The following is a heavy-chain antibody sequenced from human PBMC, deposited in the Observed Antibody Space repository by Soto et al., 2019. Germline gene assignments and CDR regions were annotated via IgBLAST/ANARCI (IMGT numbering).Heavy chain of an antibody. CDR2: INAGNGNT. D-gene: IGHD3-3*01. CDR1: GYTFTSYA. J-gene: IGHJ4*02. CDR3: ARETYYDFWSGPDRYGYFDY. Sequence: VSVKVSCKASGYTFTSYAMHWVRQAPGQRLEWMGWINAGNGNTKYSQKFQGRVTITRDTSASTAYMELRSLRSEDTAVYYCARETYYDFWSGPDRYGYFDYWGQGTLVTVSS. V-gene: IGHV1-3*01.